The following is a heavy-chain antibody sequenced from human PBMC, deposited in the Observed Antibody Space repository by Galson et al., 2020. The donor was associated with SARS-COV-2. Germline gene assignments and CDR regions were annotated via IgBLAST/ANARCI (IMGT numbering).Heavy chain of an antibody. CDR3: ARNRHNTIFGVVIMRWFDP. D-gene: IGHD3-3*01. Sequence: SVKVSCKASGGTFSSYAISWVRQAPGQGLEWMGGIIPIFGTANYAQKFQGRVTITADESTSTAYMELSSLRSEDTAVYYCARNRHNTIFGVVIMRWFDPWGQGTLVTVSS. V-gene: IGHV1-69*13. J-gene: IGHJ5*02. CDR1: GGTFSSYA. CDR2: IIPIFGTA.